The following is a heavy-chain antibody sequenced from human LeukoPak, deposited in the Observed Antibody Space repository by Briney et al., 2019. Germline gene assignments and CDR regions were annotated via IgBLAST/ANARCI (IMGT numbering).Heavy chain of an antibody. D-gene: IGHD1-7*01. Sequence: ASVKVSCKASGYIFAAYYIYWVRQAPGQGLEWVGWINPTSGDTNYAQKFQGRVTLTRDTSVSTAYMELSSLRSDDTAVYYCARASPSGTSTDYWGPGTLVTVSS. CDR2: INPTSGDT. CDR1: GYIFAAYY. J-gene: IGHJ4*02. CDR3: ARASPSGTSTDY. V-gene: IGHV1-2*02.